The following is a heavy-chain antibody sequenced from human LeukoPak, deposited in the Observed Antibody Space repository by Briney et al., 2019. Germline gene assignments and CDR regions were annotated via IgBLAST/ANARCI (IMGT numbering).Heavy chain of an antibody. J-gene: IGHJ4*02. V-gene: IGHV4-34*01. D-gene: IGHD3-10*01. CDR2: INHSGNT. Sequence: PSETPSPTCAVYGGSFSGYYWSRIRPPPGKGLELIGEINHSGNTNCNTSLKSRVTISVDTPKNQFSLKLSSVTAADTAVYYCARDRGYGSGSDRPPFDFWGQGTLVTVSS. CDR3: ARDRGYGSGSDRPPFDF. CDR1: GGSFSGYY.